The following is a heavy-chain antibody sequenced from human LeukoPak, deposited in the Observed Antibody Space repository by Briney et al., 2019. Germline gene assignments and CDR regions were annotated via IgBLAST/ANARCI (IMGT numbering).Heavy chain of an antibody. Sequence: PGGSLRLSCAASGFIFSSYWMSWVRQAPGKGLEWVANIKQDGSEKYCVDSVKGRFTISRDNAKNSLYLQMNSLGAEDTAVYYCAREAAAAHPDYWGQGTLVVVSA. J-gene: IGHJ4*02. CDR3: AREAAAAHPDY. V-gene: IGHV3-7*05. CDR1: GFIFSSYW. CDR2: IKQDGSEK. D-gene: IGHD6-13*01.